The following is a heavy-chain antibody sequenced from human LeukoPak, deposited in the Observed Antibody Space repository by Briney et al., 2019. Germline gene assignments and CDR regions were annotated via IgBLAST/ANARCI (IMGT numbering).Heavy chain of an antibody. CDR1: GFTLSSYA. J-gene: IGHJ4*02. CDR3: AKAYCGGDCTSPPSDY. D-gene: IGHD2-21*02. Sequence: PGGSLRLSCAASGFTLSSYAMHWVRQAPGKGLEWVSAISGSSGRTNYAASVKGRFTISRDNSKNTLYLQMNSLRAEDTAVYYCAKAYCGGDCTSPPSDYWGQGTLVTVSS. CDR2: ISGSSGRT. V-gene: IGHV3-23*01.